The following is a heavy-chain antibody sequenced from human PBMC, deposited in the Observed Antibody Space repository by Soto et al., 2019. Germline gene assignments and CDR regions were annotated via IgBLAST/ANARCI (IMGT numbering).Heavy chain of an antibody. CDR1: GGSISSSSYY. D-gene: IGHD4-17*01. V-gene: IGHV4-39*01. Sequence: SETLSLTCTVSGGSISSSSYYWGWIRQPPGKGLEWIGSIYYSGSTYYNPSLKSRVTISVDTSKNQFSLKLSSVTAADTAVYYCARQGSDYGDYVSYYWGQGTLVTVSS. CDR2: IYYSGST. CDR3: ARQGSDYGDYVSYY. J-gene: IGHJ4*02.